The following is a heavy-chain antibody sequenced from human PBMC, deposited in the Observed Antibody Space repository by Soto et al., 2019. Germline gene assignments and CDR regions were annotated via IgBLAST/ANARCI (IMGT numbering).Heavy chain of an antibody. CDR2: ISGSGGST. Sequence: GGSLRLSCAASGFTFSSYAMSWVRQAPGKGLEWVSAISGSGGSTYYADSVKGRFTISRDNSKNTLYLQMNSLRAEDTAVYYCAKDRDYYDSSGYYVAWGQGTLVTVSS. J-gene: IGHJ4*02. V-gene: IGHV3-23*01. CDR1: GFTFSSYA. D-gene: IGHD3-22*01. CDR3: AKDRDYYDSSGYYVA.